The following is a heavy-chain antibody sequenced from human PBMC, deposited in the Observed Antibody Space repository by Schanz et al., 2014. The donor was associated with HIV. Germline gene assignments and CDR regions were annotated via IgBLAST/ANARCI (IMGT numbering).Heavy chain of an antibody. CDR2: ISYDGTKK. J-gene: IGHJ6*02. CDR1: GFNFNSYG. D-gene: IGHD4-4*01. Sequence: QEQLVESGGGVVQPGRSLRLSCVASGFNFNSYGMHWVRQAPGKGLEWVAVISYDGTKKHYADSVKGRFTISRDNSKNTLYLQMNNLRAEDTAVYYCARDRLHPGNGMDVWGQGTTVTVSS. CDR3: ARDRLHPGNGMDV. V-gene: IGHV3-30*03.